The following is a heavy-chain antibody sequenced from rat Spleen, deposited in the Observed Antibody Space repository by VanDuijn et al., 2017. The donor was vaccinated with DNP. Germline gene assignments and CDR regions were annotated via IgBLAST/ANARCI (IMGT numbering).Heavy chain of an antibody. V-gene: IGHV2-1*01. J-gene: IGHJ2*01. CDR3: ARGDYDGSYYSYYFDY. CDR2: IWGDGST. D-gene: IGHD1-12*02. CDR1: GFSLTSNS. Sequence: QVQLKESGPVLVQASETLSLTCTVSGFSLTSNSVHWVRQPPGKGLEWMGGIWGDGSTDYNSALKSRLSISRDTSKSQVFLKMNSLQTEDTATYYCARGDYDGSYYSYYFDYWGQGVMVTVSS.